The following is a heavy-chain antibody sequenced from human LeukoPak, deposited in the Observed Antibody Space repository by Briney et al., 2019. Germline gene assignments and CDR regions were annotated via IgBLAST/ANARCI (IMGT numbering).Heavy chain of an antibody. V-gene: IGHV3-11*04. J-gene: IGHJ5*02. Sequence: GGSLRLSCAASGFTFSDYYMSWIRQAPGKGLEWVSYISSSGSTIYYADSVKGRFTISRDNAKNSLYLQMNSLRAEDTAVYYCAREVGYYDSSGYYDWFDPWGQGTLVTVSS. D-gene: IGHD3-22*01. CDR1: GFTFSDYY. CDR2: ISSSGSTI. CDR3: AREVGYYDSSGYYDWFDP.